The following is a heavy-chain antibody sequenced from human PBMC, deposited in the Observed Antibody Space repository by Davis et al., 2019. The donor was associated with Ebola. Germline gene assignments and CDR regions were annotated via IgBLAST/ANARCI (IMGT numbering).Heavy chain of an antibody. CDR2: ISWNSNSI. D-gene: IGHD3-22*01. J-gene: IGHJ4*02. CDR1: GFTFDDYA. V-gene: IGHV3-9*01. Sequence: PGGSLRLSCAASGFTFDDYAMHWVRQAPGKGLEWVSGISWNSNSIGYADSVKGRFTISRDNAKNSLYLQMNSLRDEDTAVYYCASSASLIVVAPFDYWGQGTLVTVSS. CDR3: ASSASLIVVAPFDY.